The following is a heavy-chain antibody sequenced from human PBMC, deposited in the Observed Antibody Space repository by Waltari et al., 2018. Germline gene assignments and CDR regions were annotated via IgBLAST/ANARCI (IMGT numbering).Heavy chain of an antibody. CDR3: ARDNGSGWYEGYDY. V-gene: IGHV3-53*01. Sequence: EVQLVESGGGLIQPGGSLRLSCAASGFTVSSNYMSWVRQAPGQGLEWVSVIYSGGSTDYAYSVKGRFTISRDNSKNTLYLQMNSLRAEDTAVYYCARDNGSGWYEGYDYWGQGTLVTVSS. D-gene: IGHD6-19*01. CDR1: GFTVSSNY. J-gene: IGHJ4*02. CDR2: IYSGGST.